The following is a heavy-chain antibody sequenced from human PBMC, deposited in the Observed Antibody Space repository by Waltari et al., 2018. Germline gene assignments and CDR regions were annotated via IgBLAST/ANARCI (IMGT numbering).Heavy chain of an antibody. CDR1: GYTFTSYG. V-gene: IGHV1-18*01. Sequence: QVQLVQSGAEVKKPGASVKVSCKASGYTFTSYGISWVRQAPGQGLEWMGWISAYNGNTNYAQKLQGRVTMTTDTSTSTAYMELRSLRSDDTAVYYWARVGRITMIVVVPTEGFDPWGQGTLVTVSS. CDR2: ISAYNGNT. D-gene: IGHD3-22*01. J-gene: IGHJ5*02. CDR3: ARVGRITMIVVVPTEGFDP.